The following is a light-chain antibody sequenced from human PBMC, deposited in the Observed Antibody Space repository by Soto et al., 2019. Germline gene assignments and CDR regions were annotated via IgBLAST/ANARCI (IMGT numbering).Light chain of an antibody. CDR1: QSVGRNY. CDR2: TAS. J-gene: IGKJ4*01. CDR3: QQYASSPLT. Sequence: IVLTQSPGTLSVSPGEKATLSCRASQSVGRNYLAWYQQKPGQAPRLLIYTASSRATGIPDRFSGSGSGTDFTLTISRLEPEDLAVYYCQQYASSPLTFGGGTKVETK. V-gene: IGKV3-20*01.